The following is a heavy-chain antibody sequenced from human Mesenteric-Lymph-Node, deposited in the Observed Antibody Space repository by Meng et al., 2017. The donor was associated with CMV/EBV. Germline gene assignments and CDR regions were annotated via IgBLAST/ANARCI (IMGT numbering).Heavy chain of an antibody. CDR1: GASISSSSCY. Sequence: SGASISSSSCYWGWIRQPAGKGLEWIGSIYYTGSTYYNPSLKSRVTISVDTSKNQFSLKLSSVTAADTAVYYCARQLIQQLVVFDSWGQGALVTVSS. CDR2: IYYTGST. J-gene: IGHJ4*02. D-gene: IGHD6-13*01. CDR3: ARQLIQQLVVFDS. V-gene: IGHV4-39*01.